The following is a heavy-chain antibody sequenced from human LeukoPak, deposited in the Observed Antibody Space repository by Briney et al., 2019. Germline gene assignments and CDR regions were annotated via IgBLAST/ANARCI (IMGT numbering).Heavy chain of an antibody. D-gene: IGHD4-23*01. Sequence: SETLSLTCAVYGGPFRGFFWSWIRQAPGKGLEWSGEISHSGSSNYNPSLKSRITISVDTSKSQFSLRLTSVTAAATAVYYCARGIFYGGRNQYIWFDLWGQGTLVTVST. CDR2: ISHSGSS. V-gene: IGHV4-34*01. CDR3: ARGIFYGGRNQYIWFDL. CDR1: GGPFRGFF. J-gene: IGHJ5*02.